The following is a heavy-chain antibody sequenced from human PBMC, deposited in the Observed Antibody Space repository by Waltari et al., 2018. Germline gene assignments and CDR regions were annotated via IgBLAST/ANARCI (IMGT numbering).Heavy chain of an antibody. CDR3: ARGHRFSSGWYGLAGGSDY. CDR1: GGSFSGYY. D-gene: IGHD6-19*01. Sequence: QVQLQQWGAGLLKPSETLSLTCAVYGGSFSGYYWSWIRQPPGKGLEWIGEINHSGSTNHNPSLKSRVTISVDTSKNQFSLKLSSVTAADTAVYYCARGHRFSSGWYGLAGGSDYWGQGTLVTVSS. V-gene: IGHV4-34*01. J-gene: IGHJ4*02. CDR2: INHSGST.